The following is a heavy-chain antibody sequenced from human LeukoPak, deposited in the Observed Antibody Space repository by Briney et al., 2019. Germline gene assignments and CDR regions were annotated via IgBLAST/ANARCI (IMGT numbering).Heavy chain of an antibody. CDR1: GYTFTGYY. V-gene: IGHV1-2*02. Sequence: GPVQFSFKASGYTFTGYYMHWVRPATGQGLEWMGWLNPNSGGTNYAQKFQGRVTMTRDTSISTAYMELSRLRSDNTAVYYCARDGYSGSRYYYYMDVWGKGTTVTVSS. D-gene: IGHD1-26*01. J-gene: IGHJ6*03. CDR3: ARDGYSGSRYYYYMDV. CDR2: LNPNSGGT.